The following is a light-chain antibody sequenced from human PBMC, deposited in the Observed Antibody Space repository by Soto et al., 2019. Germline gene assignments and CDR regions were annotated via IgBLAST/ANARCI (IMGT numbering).Light chain of an antibody. V-gene: IGKV3-20*01. CDR3: QQYGSPGT. CDR2: GAS. J-gene: IGKJ1*01. CDR1: QSVSSSY. Sequence: EIVLTQSPGTLSLSPGERATLSCRASQSVSSSYLAWYKQKPGQAPRILIYGASSRATGIPDRFSGSGSGTDFTLTIRDVEPEDFAVYYCQQYGSPGTFGQGTKGDIK.